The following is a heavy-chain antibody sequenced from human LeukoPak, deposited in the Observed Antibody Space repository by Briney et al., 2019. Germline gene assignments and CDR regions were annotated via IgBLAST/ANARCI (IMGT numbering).Heavy chain of an antibody. D-gene: IGHD3-10*01. J-gene: IGHJ4*02. CDR1: GFTFSDYY. V-gene: IGHV3-11*04. CDR2: ISSSGSTI. Sequence: GGSLRLSCAASGFTFSDYYMSWIRQAPGKGLEWVSYISSSGSTIYYADSVKGRFTISRDNAKDSLYLQMNSLRAEDTAVYYCARDPGRFAARGYFDYWAREPWSPSPQ. CDR3: ARDPGRFAARGYFDY.